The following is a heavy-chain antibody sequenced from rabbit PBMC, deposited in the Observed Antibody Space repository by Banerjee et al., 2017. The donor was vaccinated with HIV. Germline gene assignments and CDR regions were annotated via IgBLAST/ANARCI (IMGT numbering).Heavy chain of an antibody. V-gene: IGHV1S45*01. CDR1: GFSFSSSYY. D-gene: IGHD4-1*01. Sequence: QEQLEESGGGLVKPEGSLALTCKASGFSFSSSYYMCWVRQAPGKGLEWIACIDVRNTGDTYYANWAKGRFTISETSSTTVTLQMTSLTAADTATYFCARDGWGVTAFNLWGQGTLVTVS. CDR2: IDVRNTGDT. CDR3: ARDGWGVTAFNL. J-gene: IGHJ4*01.